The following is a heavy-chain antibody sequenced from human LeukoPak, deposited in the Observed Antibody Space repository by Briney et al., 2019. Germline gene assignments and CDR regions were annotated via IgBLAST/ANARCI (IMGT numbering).Heavy chain of an antibody. V-gene: IGHV1-18*01. J-gene: IGHJ4*02. CDR3: ARRKGSEVPGNDY. CDR2: ISPYNGNT. CDR1: GYIFSNFA. D-gene: IGHD1-1*01. Sequence: ASVKVSCKASGYIFSNFAITWVRRAPGQGLEWVGWISPYNGNTNYSPKLQGRVTLTTDTSTSTAYMELRSLRSDDTAVYYCARRKGSEVPGNDYWGQGTLVTVSS.